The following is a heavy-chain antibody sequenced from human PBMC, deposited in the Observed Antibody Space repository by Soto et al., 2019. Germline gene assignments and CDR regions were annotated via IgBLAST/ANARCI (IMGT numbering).Heavy chain of an antibody. CDR1: GFTLSNAW. CDR3: VPDGNFDY. Sequence: EVQLVESGVGLVKPGGSLRLSGAASGFTLSNAWVSWVRQAPGKGLEWVGRIKNKFEGATTDYAAPVKSRFTISRDDSKNMLYLQMSSLITDDTAVYYCVPDGNFDYWGQVTLVTVSS. J-gene: IGHJ4*02. CDR2: IKNKFEGATT. D-gene: IGHD1-26*01. V-gene: IGHV3-15*01.